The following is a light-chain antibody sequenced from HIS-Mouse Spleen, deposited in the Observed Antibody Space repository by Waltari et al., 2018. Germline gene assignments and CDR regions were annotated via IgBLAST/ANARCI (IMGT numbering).Light chain of an antibody. CDR3: QSYDSSLSGWV. V-gene: IGLV1-40*01. CDR1: SSNIGAGYD. CDR2: GNS. J-gene: IGLJ2*01. Sequence: QSVLTQPPSVSGAPGQRVTIPCTGSSSNIGAGYDGHWYQQLPGTAPKLLIYGNSNRPSGVPDRFSGSKSGTSASLAITGLQAEDEADYYCQSYDSSLSGWVFGGGTKLTVL.